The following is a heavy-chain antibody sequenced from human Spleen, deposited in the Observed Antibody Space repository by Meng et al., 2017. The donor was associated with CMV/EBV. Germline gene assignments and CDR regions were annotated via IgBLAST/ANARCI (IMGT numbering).Heavy chain of an antibody. D-gene: IGHD4-23*01. J-gene: IGHJ6*02. CDR2: ISSSGSTI. CDR1: GFTFSDDY. V-gene: IGHV3-11*01. CDR3: ARASTTVVTPDYYGMDV. Sequence: GGSLRLSCAASGFTFSDDYMSWIRQAPGKGLEWVSYISSSGSTIYYADSVKGRFTISRDNAKNSLYLQMNSLRAEDTAVYYCARASTTVVTPDYYGMDVWGQGTTVTVSS.